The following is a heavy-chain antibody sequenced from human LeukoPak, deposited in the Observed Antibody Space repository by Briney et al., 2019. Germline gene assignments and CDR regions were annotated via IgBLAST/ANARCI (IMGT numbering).Heavy chain of an antibody. CDR1: GFTFDDYT. J-gene: IGHJ4*02. CDR3: AKGSSSGWYEAFGY. Sequence: PGGSLRLSCAASGFTFDDYTMHWVRQAPGKGLEWVSLISWDGGSTYYADSVKGRFTISRDNSKNSLYLQMNSLRTEDTALYYCAKGSSSGWYEAFGYWGQGTLVTVSS. V-gene: IGHV3-43*01. CDR2: ISWDGGST. D-gene: IGHD6-19*01.